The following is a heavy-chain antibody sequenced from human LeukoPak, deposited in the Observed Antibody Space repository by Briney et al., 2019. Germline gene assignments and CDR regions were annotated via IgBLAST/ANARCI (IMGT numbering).Heavy chain of an antibody. J-gene: IGHJ4*02. CDR1: GGSFSGYH. CDR3: ARGYSSGWYLYYFDY. D-gene: IGHD6-19*01. Sequence: PSETLSLTCAVYGGSFSGYHWSWIRQPPGKGLEWIGEINHGGSTNYNPSLKSRVTISVDTSKNQFSLKLSSVTAADTAVYYCARGYSSGWYLYYFDYWGQGTLVTVSS. CDR2: INHGGST. V-gene: IGHV4-34*01.